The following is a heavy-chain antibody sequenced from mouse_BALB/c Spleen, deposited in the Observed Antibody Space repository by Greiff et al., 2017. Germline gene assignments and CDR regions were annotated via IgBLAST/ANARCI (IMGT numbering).Heavy chain of an antibody. Sequence: VQLQQSGPGLVKPSQSLSLTCTVTGYSITSDYAWNWIRQFPGNKLEWMGYISYSGSTSYNPSLKSRISITRDTSKNQFFLQLNSVTTEDTATYYSAREGSYGAMDYWGQGTSVTVSA. CDR2: ISYSGST. V-gene: IGHV3-2*02. D-gene: IGHD1-1*02. CDR3: AREGSYGAMDY. CDR1: GYSITSDYA. J-gene: IGHJ4*01.